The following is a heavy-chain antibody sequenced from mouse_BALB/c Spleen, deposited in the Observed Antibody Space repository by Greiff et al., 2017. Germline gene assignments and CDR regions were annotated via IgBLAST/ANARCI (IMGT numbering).Heavy chain of an antibody. V-gene: IGHV1-4*01. CDR2: INPSSGYT. Sequence: QVQLQQSGAELARPGASVKMSCKASGYTFTSYTMHWVKQRPGQGLEWIGYINPSSGYTNYNQKFKDKATLTADKSSSTAYMQLSSLTSEDSAVYYCARYGWLLRYFDVWGAGTTVTVSS. CDR1: GYTFTSYT. D-gene: IGHD2-3*01. J-gene: IGHJ1*01. CDR3: ARYGWLLRYFDV.